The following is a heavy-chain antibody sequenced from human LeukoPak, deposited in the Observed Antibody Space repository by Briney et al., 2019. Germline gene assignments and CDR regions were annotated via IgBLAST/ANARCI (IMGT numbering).Heavy chain of an antibody. CDR3: ARLRVGYYDFCRGYVYHFDY. CDR2: INPNSGGT. Sequence: ASVKVSCKASGYTFTGYYMHWVRQAPGQGLEWMGWINPNSGGTNYAQKFQGRVTMTRDTSISTAYMELSRLRSDDTAVYYCARLRVGYYDFCRGYVYHFDYWGQGTLVTVS. J-gene: IGHJ4*02. D-gene: IGHD3-3*01. CDR1: GYTFTGYY. V-gene: IGHV1-2*02.